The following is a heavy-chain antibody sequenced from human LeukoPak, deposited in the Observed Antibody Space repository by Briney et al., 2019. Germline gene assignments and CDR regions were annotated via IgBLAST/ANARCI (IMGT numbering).Heavy chain of an antibody. CDR2: INSDGSST. CDR3: AKVARGSYFDAFDI. Sequence: GGSLRLSCAASGFTFSSYWMHWVRQAPGKGLVWVSRINSDGSSTSYADSVKGRFTISRDNAKNTLYLQMNSLRAEDTAVYYCAKVARGSYFDAFDIWGQGTMVTVSS. CDR1: GFTFSSYW. D-gene: IGHD1-26*01. V-gene: IGHV3-74*01. J-gene: IGHJ3*02.